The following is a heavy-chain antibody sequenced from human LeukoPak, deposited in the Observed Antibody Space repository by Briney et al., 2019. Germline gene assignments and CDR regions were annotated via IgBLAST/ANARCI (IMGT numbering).Heavy chain of an antibody. CDR1: GYTFTSYG. CDR2: INAGNGNT. CDR3: ARGYRGPLSDY. V-gene: IGHV1-3*01. Sequence: GASVKVSCKASGYTFTSYGISWVRQAPGQRLEWMGWINAGNGNTKYSQKFQGRVTITRDTSASTAYMELSSLRSEDTAVYYCARGYRGPLSDYWGQGTLVTVSS. D-gene: IGHD3-10*01. J-gene: IGHJ4*02.